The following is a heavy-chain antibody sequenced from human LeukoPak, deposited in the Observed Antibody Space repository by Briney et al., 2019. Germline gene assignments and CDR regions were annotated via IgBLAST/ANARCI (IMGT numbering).Heavy chain of an antibody. CDR2: ITHTGFT. CDR3: ASRHIYSNYVDY. V-gene: IGHV4-34*01. J-gene: IGHJ4*02. Sequence: SETLSLTCAVYGGSLSGYYWSSIRQPPGKGLEWIGEITHTGFTNYNPSLESRVVISVDTYNNHFSLKARSVAAADTAVYYCASRHIYSNYVDYWGQGTLVTVSS. CDR1: GGSLSGYY. D-gene: IGHD4-4*01.